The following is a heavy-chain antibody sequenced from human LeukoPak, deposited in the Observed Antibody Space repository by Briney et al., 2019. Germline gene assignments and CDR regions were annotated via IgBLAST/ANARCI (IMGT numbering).Heavy chain of an antibody. CDR3: AKDTGYIVVVPAALMDV. CDR2: ISYDGSNK. Sequence: GGSLRLSCAASGFTFSSYGMHWVRQAPGKGLEWVAVISYDGSNKYYADSVKGRFTIPRDNSKNTLYLQMNSLRAEDTAVYYCAKDTGYIVVVPAALMDVWGQGPRSPSP. CDR1: GFTFSSYG. D-gene: IGHD2-2*01. V-gene: IGHV3-30*18. J-gene: IGHJ6*02.